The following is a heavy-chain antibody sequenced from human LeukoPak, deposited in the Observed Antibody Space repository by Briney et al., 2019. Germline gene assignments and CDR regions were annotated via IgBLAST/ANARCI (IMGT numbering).Heavy chain of an antibody. CDR1: GGSISSYY. J-gene: IGHJ6*02. Sequence: SETLSLTCTVSGGSISSYYWSWIRQPPGKGLEWIGYICYSGSTNYNPSLKSRVTISVDTSKNQFSLKLSSVTAADTAVYYCARVDTAMADYYYYGMDVWGQGTTVTVSS. CDR3: ARVDTAMADYYYYGMDV. V-gene: IGHV4-59*01. CDR2: ICYSGST. D-gene: IGHD5-18*01.